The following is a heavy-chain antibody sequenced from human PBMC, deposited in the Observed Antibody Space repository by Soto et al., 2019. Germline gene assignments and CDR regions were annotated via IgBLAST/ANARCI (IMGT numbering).Heavy chain of an antibody. CDR1: GYTFTNYG. CDR3: ARDQDIVATPANY. CDR2: ISTYNGYT. V-gene: IGHV1-18*01. Sequence: QVQLVQSGAEVKKPGASVKVSCKASGYTFTNYGISWVRQAPGQGLEWMGWISTYNGYTNYAQKFQGRVIMTTDTSTSTAYMDLRSLRSDDTAIYYCARDQDIVATPANYWGQGTLVTVSS. J-gene: IGHJ4*02. D-gene: IGHD5-12*01.